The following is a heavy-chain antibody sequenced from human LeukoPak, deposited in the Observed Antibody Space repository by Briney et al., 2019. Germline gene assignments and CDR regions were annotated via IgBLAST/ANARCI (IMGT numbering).Heavy chain of an antibody. CDR2: ISTDGSST. V-gene: IGHV3-74*01. Sequence: PGGSLRLSCAASGFTFSSYWMHWVRQGPGKGLVWVSRISTDGSSTDYADSVKGRFTISRENAKNTLYLQMNSLRAEDTAVYYCARDWDLNAFDIWGQGTMVIVSS. J-gene: IGHJ3*02. D-gene: IGHD1-26*01. CDR3: ARDWDLNAFDI. CDR1: GFTFSSYW.